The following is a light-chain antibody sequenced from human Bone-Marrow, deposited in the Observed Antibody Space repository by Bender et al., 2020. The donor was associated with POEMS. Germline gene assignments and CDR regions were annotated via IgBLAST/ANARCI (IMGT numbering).Light chain of an antibody. V-gene: IGLV1-36*01. J-gene: IGLJ3*02. CDR2: YDD. CDR1: SSNTGNHG. Sequence: QSVVTQPPSLSEAPRQRVTTSCSGSSSNTGNHGVYWYQQLPVEAPKPLIYYDDLLTPGVSDRFSASKSGTSASLAISELQSEDEALYYCSAWDVSLSGWVFGGGTKLTVL. CDR3: SAWDVSLSGWV.